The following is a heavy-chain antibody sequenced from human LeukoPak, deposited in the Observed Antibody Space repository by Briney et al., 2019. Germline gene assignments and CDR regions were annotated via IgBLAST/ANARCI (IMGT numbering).Heavy chain of an antibody. CDR2: ISYEGNNI. CDR3: ARVPKNYYDSSGSY. CDR1: GFTFSSYA. Sequence: GGSLRLSCAASGFTFSSYAMHWVRQAPGKGLEWVAVISYEGNNIYYVDSVKGRFTIARDNSKNTLYLQMNSLRAEDTAVYYCARVPKNYYDSSGSYWGQGTLVTVSS. J-gene: IGHJ4*02. V-gene: IGHV3-30*03. D-gene: IGHD3-22*01.